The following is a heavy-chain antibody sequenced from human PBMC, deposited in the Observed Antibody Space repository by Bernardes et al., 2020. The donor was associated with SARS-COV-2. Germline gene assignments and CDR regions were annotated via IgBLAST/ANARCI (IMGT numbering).Heavy chain of an antibody. CDR1: GYTFSNYG. Sequence: ASVKVSCKASGYTFSNYGISWVRQAPGQGLEWMGWIVTDNGDTNYAQKFQGRVTMTTDTSTSTAYMELSSLKSDDTAMYYCARESPVAAAALPLDNWGQGTRVTGSS. CDR2: IVTDNGDT. J-gene: IGHJ4*02. D-gene: IGHD6-13*01. CDR3: ARESPVAAAALPLDN. V-gene: IGHV1-18*01.